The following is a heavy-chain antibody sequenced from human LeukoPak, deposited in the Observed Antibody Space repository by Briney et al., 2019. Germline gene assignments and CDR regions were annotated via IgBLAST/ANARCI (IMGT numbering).Heavy chain of an antibody. Sequence: PGGSLRLSCAASGFTVSSTYMSWVRQAPGKGLEWVSVIYSGGITYYADSVRGRFTISRDNSKNTVYLQMNDLRAEDTAVYYCARDGPHAKYYYGMDVWGQGTTVTVSS. D-gene: IGHD2-2*01. CDR1: GFTVSSTY. CDR3: ARDGPHAKYYYGMDV. V-gene: IGHV3-66*01. CDR2: IYSGGIT. J-gene: IGHJ6*02.